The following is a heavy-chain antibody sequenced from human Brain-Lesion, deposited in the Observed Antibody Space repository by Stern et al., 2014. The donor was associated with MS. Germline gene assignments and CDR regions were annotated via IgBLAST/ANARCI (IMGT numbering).Heavy chain of an antibody. D-gene: IGHD5-18*01. CDR3: AKDGPALVTNWFDP. V-gene: IGHV1-69*06. CDR2: IIPIFGSP. J-gene: IGHJ5*02. CDR1: GGTFGTYP. Sequence: QVQLVQSGPEVKKPGSSVQVSCKASGGTFGTYPITWLRQAPGQGREWVGRIIPIFGSPNYAQKFQGRVTITADRSTTTVYMKLSSLKSDDAAVYYCAKDGPALVTNWFDPWGRGTLVTVSS.